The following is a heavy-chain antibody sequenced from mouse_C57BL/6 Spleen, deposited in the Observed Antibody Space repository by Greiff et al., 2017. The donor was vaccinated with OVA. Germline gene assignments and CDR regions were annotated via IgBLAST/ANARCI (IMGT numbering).Heavy chain of an antibody. J-gene: IGHJ2*01. Sequence: EVQLQPSGPELVKPGASVKMSCKASGYTFTDYNMHWVKQSHGKSLEWIGYINPNNGGTSYNQKFKGKATLTVNKSSSTAYMELRSLTSEDSAVYYCARGQLVTTVVGTDYFDYWGQGTTLTVSS. CDR1: GYTFTDYN. CDR3: ARGQLVTTVVGTDYFDY. D-gene: IGHD1-1*01. V-gene: IGHV1-22*01. CDR2: INPNNGGT.